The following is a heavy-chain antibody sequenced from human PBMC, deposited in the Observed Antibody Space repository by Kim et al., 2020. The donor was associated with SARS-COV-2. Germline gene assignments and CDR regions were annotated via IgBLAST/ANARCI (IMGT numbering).Heavy chain of an antibody. CDR3: ARSGYSRSDYQLYFEY. CDR2: IDHSGNT. CDR1: GGSFSGYY. D-gene: IGHD6-13*01. J-gene: IGHJ4*01. Sequence: SETLSLTCAIYGGSFSGYYWNWIRQSPGKGLEWIGEIDHSGNTNYNPSLKSRVTISLDTSKNQFSLKVRSVTAADTAVYYCARSGYSRSDYQLYFEYWG. V-gene: IGHV4-34*01.